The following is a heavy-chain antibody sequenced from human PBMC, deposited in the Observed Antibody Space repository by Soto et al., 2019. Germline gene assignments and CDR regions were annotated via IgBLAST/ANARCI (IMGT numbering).Heavy chain of an antibody. Sequence: EVQLLESGGGLVQPGGSLRLSCAGSGFTSSSYAMNWVRQAPGKGLEWVSSISGSGYSTYYADSVKGRFTISRDNSKNTLYLQMSSLRAEDTAVYYCAKDRTVRSEYNDSSGGDALDIWGQGTMVSVSS. V-gene: IGHV3-23*01. CDR2: ISGSGYST. D-gene: IGHD3-22*01. CDR1: GFTSSSYA. J-gene: IGHJ3*02. CDR3: AKDRTVRSEYNDSSGGDALDI.